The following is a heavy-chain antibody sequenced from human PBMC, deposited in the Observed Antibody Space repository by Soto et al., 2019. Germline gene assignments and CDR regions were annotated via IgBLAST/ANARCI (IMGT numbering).Heavy chain of an antibody. J-gene: IGHJ6*03. V-gene: IGHV1-3*01. Sequence: ASVKVSCKASGYTFTSYAMHWVRQAPGQRLEWMGWINAGNGNTKYSQKFQGRVTITRDTSASTAYMELSSLKSEDTAVYYWGGGELLGSGDFSPAYMDVGGKGTPVTVSS. D-gene: IGHD3-10*01. CDR1: GYTFTSYA. CDR2: INAGNGNT. CDR3: GGGELLGSGDFSPAYMDV.